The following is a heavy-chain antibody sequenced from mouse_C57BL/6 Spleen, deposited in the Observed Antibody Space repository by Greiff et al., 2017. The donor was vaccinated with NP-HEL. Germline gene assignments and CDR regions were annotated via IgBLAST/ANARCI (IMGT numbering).Heavy chain of an antibody. D-gene: IGHD4-1*01. V-gene: IGHV1-64*01. J-gene: IGHJ2*01. CDR1: GYTFTSYW. Sequence: QVQLQQPGAELVKPGASVKLSCKASGYTFTSYWMHWVKQRPGQGLEWIGIIHPNSGSTNYNEKFKSKATLTVDKSSSTAYMQLSSLTSEDSAVYYCARTGMGFYYFDYWGQGTTLTVSS. CDR3: ARTGMGFYYFDY. CDR2: IHPNSGST.